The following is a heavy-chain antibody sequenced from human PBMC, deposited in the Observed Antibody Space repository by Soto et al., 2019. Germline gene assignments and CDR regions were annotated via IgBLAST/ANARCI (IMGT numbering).Heavy chain of an antibody. CDR3: ARRRGREYSSSRRYTGAWFDP. J-gene: IGHJ5*02. CDR1: GGSIASHNYY. CDR2: IYYTGST. V-gene: IGHV4-39*01. Sequence: SENLSLTCNVSGGSIASHNYYWAWIRQPPGKGLEWIGSIYYTGSTYYSPSLKSRVTISVDTSKNQFSLSLTSVTASDTAVYYCARRRGREYSSSRRYTGAWFDPWCQGTL. D-gene: IGHD6-13*01.